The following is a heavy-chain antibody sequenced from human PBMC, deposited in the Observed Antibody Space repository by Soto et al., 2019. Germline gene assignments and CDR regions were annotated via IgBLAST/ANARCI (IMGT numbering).Heavy chain of an antibody. J-gene: IGHJ6*02. CDR2: ISYDGSNK. D-gene: IGHD2-2*01. V-gene: IGHV3-30*18. Sequence: SLRLSCAASGFTFSSYGMHWVRQAPGKGLEWVAVISYDGSNKYYADSVKGRFTISRDDSKNTLYLQMNSLRAEDTAVYYCAKDMRRDLYYGMDVWGQGTTVTVSS. CDR1: GFTFSSYG. CDR3: AKDMRRDLYYGMDV.